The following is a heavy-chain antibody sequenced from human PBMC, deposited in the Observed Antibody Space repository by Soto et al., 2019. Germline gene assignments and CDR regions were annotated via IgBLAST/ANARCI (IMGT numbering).Heavy chain of an antibody. CDR3: ARKVPGSTSRPDYWYFDL. CDR2: ISGGGDAP. D-gene: IGHD3-10*01. V-gene: IGHV3-23*01. CDR1: GFTFINYA. Sequence: EVQLLESGGGLVQPGGSLRLSCAGSGFTFINYAMNWVRQAPGKGLEWVSTISGGGDAPFFADSVRGRFNISRENSKNPVTLQMNNLGVDDTAVYFCARKVPGSTSRPDYWYFDLWGRGTLVTVSS. J-gene: IGHJ2*01.